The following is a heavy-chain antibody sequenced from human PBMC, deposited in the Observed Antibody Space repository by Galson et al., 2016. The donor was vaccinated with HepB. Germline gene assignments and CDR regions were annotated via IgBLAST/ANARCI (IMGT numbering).Heavy chain of an antibody. CDR2: INRYGATT. CDR1: GFFFSGRA. V-gene: IGHV3-23*01. Sequence: SLRLSCAASGFFFSGRAMSWVRQAPGEGLEWVSGINRYGATTGYAASVKGRFTISRDNSNNTLYLQMNSLTTEDTAVYYCARDDYSGGRGSPDYWGQGTLVTVSS. J-gene: IGHJ4*02. D-gene: IGHD4/OR15-4a*01. CDR3: ARDDYSGGRGSPDY.